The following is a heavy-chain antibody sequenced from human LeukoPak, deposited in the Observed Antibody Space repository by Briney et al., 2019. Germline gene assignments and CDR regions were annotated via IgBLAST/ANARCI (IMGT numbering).Heavy chain of an antibody. CDR3: ARGIPQTGVMLDY. CDR1: GFTFSGYG. D-gene: IGHD2-21*01. Sequence: GGSLRLSCAASGFTFSGYGMHWVRQAPGKGLEWVAVIWYDGSNKYYADSVKGRVTISRDNSNNMLYLQMNSLRAEDTAVYYCARGIPQTGVMLDYWGQGTLVTVPS. J-gene: IGHJ4*02. CDR2: IWYDGSNK. V-gene: IGHV3-33*01.